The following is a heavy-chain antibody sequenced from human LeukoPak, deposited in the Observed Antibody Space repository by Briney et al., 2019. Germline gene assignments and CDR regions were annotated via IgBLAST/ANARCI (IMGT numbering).Heavy chain of an antibody. CDR2: IVPIFGTA. CDR1: GGTISSYA. CDR3: YYDSSGYYYTRDAFDI. D-gene: IGHD3-22*01. J-gene: IGHJ3*02. Sequence: SVKVSCKASGGTISSYAISWVRQAPGQGLEWMGRIVPIFGTANYAQKFQGRVTITTDESTSTAYMELSSLRSEDTAVYYCYYDSSGYYYTRDAFDIWGQGTMVTVSS. V-gene: IGHV1-69*05.